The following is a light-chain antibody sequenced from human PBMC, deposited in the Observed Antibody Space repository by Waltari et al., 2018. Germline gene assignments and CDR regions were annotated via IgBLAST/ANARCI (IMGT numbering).Light chain of an antibody. CDR2: QDT. CDR1: RLGDKY. J-gene: IGLJ2*01. CDR3: QAWDSSLHVV. V-gene: IGLV3-1*01. Sequence: SYDLTQPPSVSVSPGQTASITCSGARLGDKYASWYQRKPGQSPVLVIYQDTKRPSGIPERFSGSISENTATLTISGTQAMDEADYYCQAWDSSLHVVFGGGTKVTVL.